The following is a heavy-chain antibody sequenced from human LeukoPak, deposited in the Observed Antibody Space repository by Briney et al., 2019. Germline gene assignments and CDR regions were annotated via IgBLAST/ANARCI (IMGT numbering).Heavy chain of an antibody. V-gene: IGHV4-59*01. J-gene: IGHJ3*02. Sequence: SETLSLTCTVSGGSISSYYLSWIRQPPGKGLEWIGYIYYSGSTNYNPSLKSRVTISVDTSKNQFSLKLSSVTAADTAVYYCARAYYQGDAFDIWGQGTIVTVSS. CDR3: ARAYYQGDAFDI. D-gene: IGHD1-26*01. CDR1: GGSISSYY. CDR2: IYYSGST.